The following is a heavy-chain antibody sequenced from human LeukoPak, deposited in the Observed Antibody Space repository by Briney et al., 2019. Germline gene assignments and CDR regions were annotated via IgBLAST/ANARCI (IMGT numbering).Heavy chain of an antibody. CDR2: IFYSGST. D-gene: IGHD1-26*01. J-gene: IGHJ4*02. CDR3: ARGVNSGYFDY. Sequence: PSETLSLTCTVSGGSISTSNYYWGWIRQPPGKGLEWIGNIFYSGSTYYSPSLKSRVTISLDTSRNQFSLKLTSVTAADTAVYYCARGVNSGYFDYCGQGTLVTVSS. V-gene: IGHV4-39*07. CDR1: GGSISTSNYY.